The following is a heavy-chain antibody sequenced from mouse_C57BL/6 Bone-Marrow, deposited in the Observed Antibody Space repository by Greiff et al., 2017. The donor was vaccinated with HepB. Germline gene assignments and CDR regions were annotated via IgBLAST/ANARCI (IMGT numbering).Heavy chain of an antibody. J-gene: IGHJ4*01. CDR1: GFTFSSYA. V-gene: IGHV5-4*01. D-gene: IGHD1-1*01. CDR3: ARGPTVVAWDAMDY. Sequence: DVHLVESGGGLVKPGGSLKLSCAASGFTFSSYAMSWVRQTPEKRLEWVATISDGGSYTYYPDNVKGRFTISRDNAKNNLYLQMSHLKSEDTAMYYCARGPTVVAWDAMDYWGQGTSVTVSS. CDR2: ISDGGSYT.